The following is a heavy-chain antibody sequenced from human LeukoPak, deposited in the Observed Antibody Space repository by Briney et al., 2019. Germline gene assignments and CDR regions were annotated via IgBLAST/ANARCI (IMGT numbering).Heavy chain of an antibody. CDR3: AKGPYSGYENYYYYGMDV. Sequence: ETLSLTCTVSGGSISSYYWSWVRQAPGKGLEWVSAISGSGGSTYYADSVKGRFTISRDNSKNTLYLQMNSLRAEDTAVYYGAKGPYSGYENYYYYGMDVWGQGTTVTVSS. CDR2: ISGSGGST. CDR1: GGSISSYY. V-gene: IGHV3-23*01. D-gene: IGHD5-12*01. J-gene: IGHJ6*02.